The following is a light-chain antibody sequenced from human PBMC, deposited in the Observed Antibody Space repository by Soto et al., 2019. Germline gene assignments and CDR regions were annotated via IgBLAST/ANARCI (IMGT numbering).Light chain of an antibody. CDR2: DVS. V-gene: IGKV3-11*01. Sequence: IVLTQSPATLSLSPGERATLSCRASQSDGNYIAWYQQKPGQPPRLLIYDVSNRATGVPARFSGSGSGTGFTLTISSLEREDFGVYHCQQRSSWPRMYTFGQGTKLEI. J-gene: IGKJ2*01. CDR3: QQRSSWPRMYT. CDR1: QSDGNY.